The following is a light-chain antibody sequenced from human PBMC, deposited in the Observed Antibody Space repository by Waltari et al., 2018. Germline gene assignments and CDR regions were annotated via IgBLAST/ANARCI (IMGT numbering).Light chain of an antibody. CDR3: QVWDSDTDNRV. CDR1: HIGSTS. Sequence: SFVLTQPPSVSVAPGQTASIFCAGQHIGSTSVHWYQQRPGPAPVLVVYDDSDRPSGIPERFSGSNSGNTATLTISGVEAGDEADYYCQVWDSDTDNRVFGGGTKVTVL. V-gene: IGLV3-21*02. CDR2: DDS. J-gene: IGLJ3*02.